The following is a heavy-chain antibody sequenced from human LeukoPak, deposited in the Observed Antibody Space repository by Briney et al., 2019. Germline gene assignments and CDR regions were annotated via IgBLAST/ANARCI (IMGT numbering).Heavy chain of an antibody. Sequence: GESLKISFKGSGYRFTSYWIGWVRPMPGKGLEWMGIIYPGDSDTRYSPSFQGQVTISADKSISTAYLQWSSLKASDTAMYYCARLSYDSSGYYPIIDYWGQGTLVTVSS. V-gene: IGHV5-51*01. J-gene: IGHJ4*02. CDR1: GYRFTSYW. CDR2: IYPGDSDT. D-gene: IGHD3-22*01. CDR3: ARLSYDSSGYYPIIDY.